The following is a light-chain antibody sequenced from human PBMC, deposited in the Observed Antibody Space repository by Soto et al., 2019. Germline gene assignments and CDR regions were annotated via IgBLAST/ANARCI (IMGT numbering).Light chain of an antibody. CDR2: EVT. V-gene: IGLV2-8*01. Sequence: QSVLTQPPSASGSPGQSVTISCTGTSSDVGGYNFVSWYQHFPGKAPKLIIYEVTKRPSGVPDRFPCSKSGNTASLTVSGLQTDDEADYYCSSYGGSNNFVFGTGTKLTVL. CDR1: SSDVGGYNF. J-gene: IGLJ1*01. CDR3: SSYGGSNNFV.